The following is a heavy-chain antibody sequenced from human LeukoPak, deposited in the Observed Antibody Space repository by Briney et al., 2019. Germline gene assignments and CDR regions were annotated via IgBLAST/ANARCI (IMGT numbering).Heavy chain of an antibody. V-gene: IGHV3-30*03. Sequence: GRSLRLSCAASGFTFSSYGMHWVRQAPGKGLEWVAVISYDGSNKYYADSVKGRFTISRDNSKNLVDLQMNSLRVEDTAVYYCARHYSSGWYDYWGQGTLVTVSS. CDR1: GFTFSSYG. CDR2: ISYDGSNK. J-gene: IGHJ4*02. CDR3: ARHYSSGWYDY. D-gene: IGHD6-19*01.